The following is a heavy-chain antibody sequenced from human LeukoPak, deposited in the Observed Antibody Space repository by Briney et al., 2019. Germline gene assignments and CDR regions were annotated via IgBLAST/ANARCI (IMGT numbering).Heavy chain of an antibody. J-gene: IGHJ4*02. V-gene: IGHV4-39*07. D-gene: IGHD3-22*01. CDR1: GGAISRSSYY. CDR2: IYYSGST. Sequence: SETLSLTCTVSGGAISRSSYYWGWIRQPPGKGLEWIGSIYYSGSTYYNPSLKSRVTISVDTSKNQFSLKLSSVTAADTAVYYCARDKYYYDSSGPLLFDYWGQGTLVTVSS. CDR3: ARDKYYYDSSGPLLFDY.